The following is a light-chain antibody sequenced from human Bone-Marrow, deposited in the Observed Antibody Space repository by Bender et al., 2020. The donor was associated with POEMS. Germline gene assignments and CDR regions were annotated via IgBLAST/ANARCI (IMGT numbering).Light chain of an antibody. V-gene: IGLV2-23*01. Sequence: QSALTQPASVSGSPGQSITISCTGTNSDFGNYNLVSWYQQHPGKAPKLLIYEGSQRPSGVSSRFSGSKSGNTASLTISGLQADDEADYYCCSYAGNFYVFGSGTKVTVL. J-gene: IGLJ1*01. CDR3: CSYAGNFYV. CDR1: NSDFGNYNL. CDR2: EGS.